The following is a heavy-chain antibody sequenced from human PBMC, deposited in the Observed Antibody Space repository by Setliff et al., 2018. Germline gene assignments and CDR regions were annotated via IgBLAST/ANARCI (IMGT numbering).Heavy chain of an antibody. V-gene: IGHV5-51*01. CDR1: GYSFSNFW. CDR3: ASSLVGSTYSVYFDY. CDR2: IYPGDSHT. J-gene: IGHJ4*02. D-gene: IGHD1-26*01. Sequence: GASLKISCQGSGYSFSNFWSGWVRQMTGKGLEWMGIIYPGDSHTRYSPSFQGQVTMSADKSISTAYLQWSNLKASDTAIYYCASSLVGSTYSVYFDYWGQGALVTVSS.